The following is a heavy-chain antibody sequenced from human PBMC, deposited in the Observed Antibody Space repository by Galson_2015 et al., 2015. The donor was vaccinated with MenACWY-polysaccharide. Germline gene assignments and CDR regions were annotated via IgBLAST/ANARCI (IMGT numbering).Heavy chain of an antibody. CDR1: GYTFSGYH. CDR3: GRGGEDTGRGSD. Sequence: SVKVSCKASGYTFSGYHIHWVRQAPGKGLEWMGWIHHNRGGTNFAQKFQGRVTMTRDTSVSTVYMELNSLRSDDTAVYHCGRGGEDTGRGSDWGQGTLVTVSS. V-gene: IGHV1-2*02. D-gene: IGHD5-18*01. CDR2: IHHNRGGT. J-gene: IGHJ4*02.